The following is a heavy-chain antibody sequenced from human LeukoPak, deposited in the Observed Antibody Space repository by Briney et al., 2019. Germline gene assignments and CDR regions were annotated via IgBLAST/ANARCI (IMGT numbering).Heavy chain of an antibody. CDR2: IYLGDSDT. CDR3: ARRGYSYGEGSYGMDV. Sequence: GESLKISCKGSGYSFTSYWIGWVRQMPGKGLEWMGIIYLGDSDTRYSPSFQGQVTISADRSISTAYLQWSSLKASDTAMYYCARRGYSYGEGSYGMDVWGQGTTVTVSS. V-gene: IGHV5-51*01. D-gene: IGHD5-18*01. CDR1: GYSFTSYW. J-gene: IGHJ6*02.